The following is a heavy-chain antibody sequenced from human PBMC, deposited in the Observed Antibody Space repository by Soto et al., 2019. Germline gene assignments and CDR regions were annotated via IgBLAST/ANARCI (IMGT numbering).Heavy chain of an antibody. Sequence: QVQLQESGPGLVKPSETLSLTCTVSGGSISSYYWSWIRQPPGKGLEWIGYIYYSGSINYNPSLKSRVTTSVDSSKNQFSLKLSSVTAADTAVYYCARGDPLLWFGEKVYYGMDVWGQGTTVTVSS. CDR1: GGSISSYY. CDR3: ARGDPLLWFGEKVYYGMDV. V-gene: IGHV4-59*01. D-gene: IGHD3-10*01. J-gene: IGHJ6*02. CDR2: IYYSGSI.